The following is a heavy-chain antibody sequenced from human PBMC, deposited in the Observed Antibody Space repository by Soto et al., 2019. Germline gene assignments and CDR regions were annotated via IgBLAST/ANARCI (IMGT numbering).Heavy chain of an antibody. D-gene: IGHD3-10*01. V-gene: IGHV1-69*02. CDR2: IIPILGIA. CDR3: ARAHLEDSGTH. Sequence: QVQLVQSGAEVKKPGSSVKVSCKASGGTFSSYTISWVRQAPGQGLEWMGRIIPILGIANYAQKFQGRVTIAAEKYTSAAYMELSSLRFEDTAVYYCARAHLEDSGTHWGQGTLVTVSS. CDR1: GGTFSSYT. J-gene: IGHJ4*02.